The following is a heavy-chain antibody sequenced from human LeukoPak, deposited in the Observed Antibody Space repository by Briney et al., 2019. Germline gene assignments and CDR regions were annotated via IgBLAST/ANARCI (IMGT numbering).Heavy chain of an antibody. V-gene: IGHV3-23*01. J-gene: IGHJ4*02. Sequence: GGSLRLSCAASGFTFSTFAMIWVRQPPGKGLEWVSSIFPSGGEIHYADSVRGRFTISRDNSKSTLSLQMSSLRAEDTAIYYCETYRQVLLPFESWGQGTLVTVSS. D-gene: IGHD2-8*02. CDR3: ETYRQVLLPFES. CDR2: IFPSGGEI. CDR1: GFTFSTFA.